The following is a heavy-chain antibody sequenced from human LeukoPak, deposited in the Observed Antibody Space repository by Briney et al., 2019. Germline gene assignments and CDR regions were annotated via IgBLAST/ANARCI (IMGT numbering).Heavy chain of an antibody. Sequence: GGSLRLSCVASGFTFSSYWMSWVRQAPGKGLEWVANINQDGSEKYYVDSVKGRFTISRDNAKNSLYLQMNSLRAEDTAVYYCARRYFDYWGQGTLVTVSS. V-gene: IGHV3-7*03. CDR2: INQDGSEK. J-gene: IGHJ4*02. CDR1: GFTFSSYW. CDR3: ARRYFDY.